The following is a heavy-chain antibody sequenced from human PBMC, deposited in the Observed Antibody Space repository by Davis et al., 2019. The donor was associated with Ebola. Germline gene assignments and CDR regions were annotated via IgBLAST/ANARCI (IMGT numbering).Heavy chain of an antibody. V-gene: IGHV3-73*01. CDR3: TSGSGINDY. D-gene: IGHD3-10*01. CDR1: GFTFSGSA. J-gene: IGHJ4*02. CDR2: IRSKANSYAT. Sequence: GESLKISCAASGFTFSGSAMHWVRQAPGKGLEWVGRIRSKANSYATAYAASVKGRFTISRDDSKNTAYLQMNSLKTEDTAVYYCTSGSGINDYWGQGTLVTVAS.